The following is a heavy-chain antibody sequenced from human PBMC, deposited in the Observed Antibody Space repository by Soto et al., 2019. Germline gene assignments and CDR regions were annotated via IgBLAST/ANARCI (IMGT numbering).Heavy chain of an antibody. D-gene: IGHD4-17*01. Sequence: PGGSLRLSSAAAECTCGGYAMSWVRQEPGEGLERVSSICDSGGTIYYADSVKGRFTISRDNAKNSLYLQMNSLRDEDTAVYYCARDYGDYFFSYFDYWGQGTLVTVSS. CDR2: ICDSGGTI. J-gene: IGHJ4*02. CDR3: ARDYGDYFFSYFDY. CDR1: ECTCGGYA. V-gene: IGHV3-48*02.